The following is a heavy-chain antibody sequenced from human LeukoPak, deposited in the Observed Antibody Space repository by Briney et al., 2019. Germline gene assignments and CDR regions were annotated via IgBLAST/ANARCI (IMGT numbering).Heavy chain of an antibody. J-gene: IGHJ4*02. V-gene: IGHV3-11*01. D-gene: IGHD6-13*01. CDR1: GFTFRDYY. CDR2: SSCSSI. Sequence: PGGSLRLSCAASGFTFRDYYMSWIRQAPGKGLEWVSYSSCSSIYYADFVNGRFTISRDNAKNSLYQQMNSLRAEDTAVYYCTREGSSSWYVDYWGQGTLVTVSS. CDR3: TREGSSSWYVDY.